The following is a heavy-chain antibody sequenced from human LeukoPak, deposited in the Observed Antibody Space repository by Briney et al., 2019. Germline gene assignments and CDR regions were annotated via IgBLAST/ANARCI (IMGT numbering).Heavy chain of an antibody. CDR2: INDSGIT. D-gene: IGHD6-6*01. CDR1: GGAFGGYY. CDR3: ARASAYSSSSGVNC. J-gene: IGHJ4*02. V-gene: IGHV4-34*01. Sequence: PSETLSLTCAVYGGAFGGYYWSWIRQPPGKGSEWIGQINDSGITNYIPSLKSRVTISVDTSKHQFSLKLSSVSAADTAVYYCARASAYSSSSGVNCWGQGTLVTVSS.